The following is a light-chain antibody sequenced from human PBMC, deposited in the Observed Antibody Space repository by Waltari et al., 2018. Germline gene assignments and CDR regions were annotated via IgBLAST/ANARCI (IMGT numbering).Light chain of an antibody. J-gene: IGKJ2*01. CDR3: QQYGGSLPYT. V-gene: IGKV3-20*01. CDR2: AAS. CDR1: QSVDNTY. Sequence: EIVSTQSPGTLSLSPGERATLPCRASQSVDNTYLAWYQKKPGQSPRRLIFAASNRATGIPDRFSGGGSGTDGILTISRVEPEDFAVYYCQQYGGSLPYTFGQGTKLEIK.